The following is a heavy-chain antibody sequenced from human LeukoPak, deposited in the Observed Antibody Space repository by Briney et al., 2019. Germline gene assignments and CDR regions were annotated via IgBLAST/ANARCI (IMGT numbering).Heavy chain of an antibody. D-gene: IGHD3-16*01. CDR2: IYHDGRNH. CDR3: ARDLKLWSNTQSY. CDR1: GFTFSGYA. Sequence: GGSLRLSCAASGFTFSGYAMHWVRQAPGKGLEWVAVIYHDGRNHLYGDAVRGRFTISRDNSKNTVYLQMNSLRAEDTAVYYCARDLKLWSNTQSYWGQGTLVTVSS. J-gene: IGHJ4*02. V-gene: IGHV3-30*04.